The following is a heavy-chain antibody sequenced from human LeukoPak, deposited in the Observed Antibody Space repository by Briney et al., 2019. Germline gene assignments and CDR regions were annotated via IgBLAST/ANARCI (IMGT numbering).Heavy chain of an antibody. Sequence: PSETLSLTCTVSGGSISSGGYYWSWIRQHPGKGLEWIGYIYYSGSTNYNPSLKSRVTISVDTSKNQFSLKLSSVTAADTAVYYCARSPYYYDSSGYELLASWFDPWGQGTLVTVSS. J-gene: IGHJ5*02. CDR3: ARSPYYYDSSGYELLASWFDP. D-gene: IGHD3-22*01. V-gene: IGHV4-61*08. CDR1: GGSISSGGYY. CDR2: IYYSGST.